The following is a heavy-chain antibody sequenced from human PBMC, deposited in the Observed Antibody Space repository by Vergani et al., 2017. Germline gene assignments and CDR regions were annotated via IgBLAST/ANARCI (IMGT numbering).Heavy chain of an antibody. CDR1: GFTLSDYY. J-gene: IGHJ5*02. CDR2: ISDSGTTI. CDR3: ARSPRQYQLPWGWFDT. V-gene: IGHV3-11*04. Sequence: QVQLVESGGGFVKPGGSLRLSCGASGFTLSDYYINWIRQAPGKGLEWISYISDSGTTIHYADSVKGRFTISRDNAKNSLYLQMNSLRPEDTAVYYCARSPRQYQLPWGWFDTWGQGTLVTVSS. D-gene: IGHD2-2*01.